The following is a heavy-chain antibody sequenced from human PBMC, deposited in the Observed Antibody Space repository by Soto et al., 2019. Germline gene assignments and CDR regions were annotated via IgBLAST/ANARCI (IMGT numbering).Heavy chain of an antibody. J-gene: IGHJ5*02. D-gene: IGHD3-9*01. CDR3: ARSPIYDILTGYYVNWFDA. CDR1: GGSISSSRYY. V-gene: IGHV4-39*01. Sequence: SETLSLTCTVSGGSISSSRYYWGWIRQPPGKGLEWIGSIYYSGSTYYNPSLKSRVTISVDTSKNQFSLKLSSVTAAVPAVYYCARSPIYDILTGYYVNWFDAWCQGTLITVSS. CDR2: IYYSGST.